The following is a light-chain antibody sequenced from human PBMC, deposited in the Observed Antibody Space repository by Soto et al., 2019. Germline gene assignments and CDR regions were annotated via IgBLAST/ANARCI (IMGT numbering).Light chain of an antibody. Sequence: ELVMTQSPATLSVSPGERATLSCRASQSVSSNLAWYQQKPGQAPSLIIYGASTRANGIPARFSGSGSGTEFTLTISSLQSEDFAVYYCQQYNNWPPITFGQGTRLEIK. CDR2: GAS. J-gene: IGKJ5*01. CDR3: QQYNNWPPIT. V-gene: IGKV3-15*01. CDR1: QSVSSN.